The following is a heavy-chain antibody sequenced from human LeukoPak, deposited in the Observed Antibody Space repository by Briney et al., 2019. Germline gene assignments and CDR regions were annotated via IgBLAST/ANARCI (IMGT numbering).Heavy chain of an antibody. Sequence: ETLSLTCAVSGGSISSSNWWSWVRQAPGKGLEWVASIKQDESEKYYVDSVKGRFTTSRDNAKSSLYLQMNALRGEDTAVYYCARLVGDVTTWDCWGQGTLVTVSS. CDR1: GGSISSSNW. CDR2: IKQDESEK. D-gene: IGHD1-26*01. J-gene: IGHJ4*02. V-gene: IGHV3-7*03. CDR3: ARLVGDVTTWDC.